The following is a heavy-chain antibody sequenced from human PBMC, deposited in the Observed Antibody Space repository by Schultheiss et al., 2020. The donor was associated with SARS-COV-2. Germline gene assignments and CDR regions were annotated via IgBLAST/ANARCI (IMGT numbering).Heavy chain of an antibody. CDR2: IYYSGST. J-gene: IGHJ6*02. D-gene: IGHD2/OR15-2a*01. CDR3: AGNYNRSPIHYGMDV. Sequence: SETLSLTCTVSGGSISSYYWSWIRQPPGKGLEWIGYIYYSGSTNYNPSLKSRVTISVDTSKNQFSLKLSSVTAADTAVYYCAGNYNRSPIHYGMDVWGQGTTVTVSS. V-gene: IGHV4-59*01. CDR1: GGSISSYY.